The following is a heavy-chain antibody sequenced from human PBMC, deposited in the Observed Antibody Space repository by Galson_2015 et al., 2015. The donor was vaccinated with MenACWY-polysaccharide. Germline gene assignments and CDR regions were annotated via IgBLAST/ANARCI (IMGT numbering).Heavy chain of an antibody. V-gene: IGHV3-30-3*01. CDR2: DATNK. Sequence: DATNKYYADSVKGRFTISRDNSKNTVDLQMNSLRAEDTAVYYCARDYCSRTNCYGMDVWGQGTTVTVSS. D-gene: IGHD2-2*01. J-gene: IGHJ6*02. CDR3: ARDYCSRTNCYGMDV.